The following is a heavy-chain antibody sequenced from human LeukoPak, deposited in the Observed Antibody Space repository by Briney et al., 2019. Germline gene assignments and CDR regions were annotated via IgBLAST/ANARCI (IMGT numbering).Heavy chain of an antibody. CDR3: ARSYSNHLFGMDV. CDR1: GFTFSSSW. J-gene: IGHJ6*02. V-gene: IGHV3-7*05. CDR2: IKHDGSEE. D-gene: IGHD4-11*01. Sequence: GGSLRLSCAASGFTFSSSWMSWVRQAPGKGLEWVANIKHDGSEEFYVDSLKGRFTISRDNAKNTLYLQMNSLRVEDTAVYYCARSYSNHLFGMDVWGQGTAVTVSS.